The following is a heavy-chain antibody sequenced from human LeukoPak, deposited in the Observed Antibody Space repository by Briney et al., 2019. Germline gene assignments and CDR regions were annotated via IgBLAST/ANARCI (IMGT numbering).Heavy chain of an antibody. CDR1: GFTFSSYS. Sequence: GGSLRLSCAASGFTFSSYSMNRVRQAPGKGLEWVSSISGSGSYIYYAGSVKGRFAISRDTSKNALYLQMNSLSAEDTAVYFCAKQASGSYDYWGQGTLVTVSS. D-gene: IGHD1-26*01. V-gene: IGHV3-21*04. CDR2: ISGSGSYI. CDR3: AKQASGSYDY. J-gene: IGHJ4*02.